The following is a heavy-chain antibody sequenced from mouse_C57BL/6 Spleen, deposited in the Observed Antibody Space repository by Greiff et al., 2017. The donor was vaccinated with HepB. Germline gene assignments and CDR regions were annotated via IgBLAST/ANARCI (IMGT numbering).Heavy chain of an antibody. CDR2: INPNNGGT. V-gene: IGHV1-26*01. J-gene: IGHJ1*03. D-gene: IGHD2-3*01. CDR3: AKEGLLRYFDV. Sequence: VQLQQSGPELVKPGASVKISCKASGYTFTDYYMNWVKQSHGKSLEWIGDINPNNGGTGYNQKFKGKATLTVDKSSSTAYMELRSLTSEDSAVYYCAKEGLLRYFDVWGTGTTVTVSS. CDR1: GYTFTDYY.